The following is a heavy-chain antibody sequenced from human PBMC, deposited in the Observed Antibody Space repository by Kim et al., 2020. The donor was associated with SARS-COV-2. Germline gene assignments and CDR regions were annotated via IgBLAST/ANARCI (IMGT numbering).Heavy chain of an antibody. V-gene: IGHV3-30*04. J-gene: IGHJ6*02. Sequence: GGSLRLSCAASGFTFSSYAMHWVRQAPGKGLEWVAVISYDGSNKYYADSVKGRFTISRDNSKNTLYLQMNSLRAEDTAVYYCARDSVWGSETTVDAPGVGMDVWGQGTTVTVSS. D-gene: IGHD4-17*01. CDR2: ISYDGSNK. CDR3: ARDSVWGSETTVDAPGVGMDV. CDR1: GFTFSSYA.